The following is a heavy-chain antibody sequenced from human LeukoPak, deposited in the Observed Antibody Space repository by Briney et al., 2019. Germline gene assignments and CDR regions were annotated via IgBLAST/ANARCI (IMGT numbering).Heavy chain of an antibody. J-gene: IGHJ6*03. CDR2: ISWNSGSI. V-gene: IGHV3-9*03. CDR1: GSTFDDYA. CDR3: AKVGTVRGGAYYYYYMDV. D-gene: IGHD3-10*01. Sequence: GGSLRLSCAASGSTFDDYAMHWVRQAPGKGLEWVSGISWNSGSIGYADSVKGRFTISRDNAKNSLYLQMNSLRAEDMALYYCAKVGTVRGGAYYYYYMDVWGKGTTVTVSS.